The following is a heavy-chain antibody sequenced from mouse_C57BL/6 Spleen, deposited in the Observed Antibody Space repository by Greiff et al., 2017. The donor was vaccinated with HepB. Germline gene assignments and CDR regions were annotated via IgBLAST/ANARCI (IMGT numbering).Heavy chain of an antibody. J-gene: IGHJ1*03. CDR2: IDPETGGT. V-gene: IGHV1-15*01. CDR3: TRDGGSSYGGYFDV. CDR1: GYTFTDYE. Sequence: VQLKESGAELVRPGASVTLSCKASGYTFTDYEMHWVKQTPVHGLEWIGAIDPETGGTAYNQKFKGKAILTADKSSSTAYMELRSLTSEDSAVYYCTRDGGSSYGGYFDVWGTGTTVTVSS. D-gene: IGHD1-1*01.